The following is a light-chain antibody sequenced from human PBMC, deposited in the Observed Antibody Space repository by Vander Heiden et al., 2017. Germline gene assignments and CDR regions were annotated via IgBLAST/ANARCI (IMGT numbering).Light chain of an antibody. CDR1: ALPKQY. Sequence: SYELTQPPSVSVSRGPTARITCSGDALPKQYAYWYQQKPGHASVLVIYKDSERPSGIPERFSGSSSGTTVTLTISGVQAADEADYYCQSADSSGTYWVFGGGTKLTVL. CDR2: KDS. J-gene: IGLJ3*02. V-gene: IGLV3-25*03. CDR3: QSADSSGTYWV.